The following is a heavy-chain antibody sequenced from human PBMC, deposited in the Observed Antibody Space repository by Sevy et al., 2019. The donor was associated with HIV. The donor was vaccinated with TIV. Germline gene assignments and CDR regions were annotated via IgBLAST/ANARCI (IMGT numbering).Heavy chain of an antibody. Sequence: GGSLRLSCAASGFTFDDYAMHWVRQAPGKGLEWVSGISWNSGSIGYADSVKGRFTIARDNAKNSLYLQMNSLGAEDTALYYCAKDRGVVVAANNNAFDIWGQGTMVTVSS. D-gene: IGHD2-15*01. CDR3: AKDRGVVVAANNNAFDI. J-gene: IGHJ3*02. CDR1: GFTFDDYA. CDR2: ISWNSGSI. V-gene: IGHV3-9*01.